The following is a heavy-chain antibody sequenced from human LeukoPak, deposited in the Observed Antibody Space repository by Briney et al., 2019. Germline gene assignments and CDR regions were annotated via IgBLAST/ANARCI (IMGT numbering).Heavy chain of an antibody. D-gene: IGHD3-22*01. Sequence: PGGSLRLSCAASGFTFSSYAMSWVRQAPGKGLEWVSAISGSGGSTYYADSVKGRFTISRDNSKNTLYLQMNSLRAEDTAVYYCAKRTRYYYDSNGGDYWGQGTLVTVSS. V-gene: IGHV3-23*01. CDR2: ISGSGGST. CDR1: GFTFSSYA. J-gene: IGHJ4*02. CDR3: AKRTRYYYDSNGGDY.